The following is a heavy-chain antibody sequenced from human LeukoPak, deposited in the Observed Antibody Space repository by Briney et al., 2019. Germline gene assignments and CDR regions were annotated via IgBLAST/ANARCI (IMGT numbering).Heavy chain of an antibody. CDR2: ISSSGSTI. D-gene: IGHD6-6*01. CDR1: GFTLSDYY. CDR3: ARDRLWYSSSPAMDV. J-gene: IGHJ6*04. V-gene: IGHV3-11*01. Sequence: PGGSLRLSCAASGFTLSDYYMSWIRQAPGKGLEWVSYISSSGSTIYYADSVKGRFTISRDNAKNSLYLQMNSLRAEDTAVYYCARDRLWYSSSPAMDVWGKGTTVTVSS.